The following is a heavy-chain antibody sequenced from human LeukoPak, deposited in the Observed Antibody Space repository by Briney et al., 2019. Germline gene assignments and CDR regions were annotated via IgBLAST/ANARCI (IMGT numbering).Heavy chain of an antibody. CDR2: IYYSGST. Sequence: SETLSLTCTVSGGSISSHYWSWIRQPPGKGLEWIGYIYYSGSTNYNPSLKSRVTISVDTSKDQFSLKLSSVTAADTVVYYCARYTGYSSSWYRFDPWGQGTLVTVSS. CDR1: GGSISSHY. V-gene: IGHV4-59*11. CDR3: ARYTGYSSSWYRFDP. D-gene: IGHD6-13*01. J-gene: IGHJ5*02.